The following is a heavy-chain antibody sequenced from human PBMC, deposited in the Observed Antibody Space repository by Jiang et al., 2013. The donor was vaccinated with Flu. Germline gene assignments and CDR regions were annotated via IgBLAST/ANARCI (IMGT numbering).Heavy chain of an antibody. J-gene: IGHJ6*02. D-gene: IGHD2-15*01. CDR1: GGTFSSYA. CDR3: ARGYCSGGSCYPTGYYYYGMDV. V-gene: IGHV1-69*01. Sequence: AEVKKPGSSVKVSCKASGGTFSSYAISWVRQAPGQGLEWMGGIIPIFGTANYAQKFQGRVTITADESTSTAYMELSSLRSEDTAVYYCARGYCSGGSCYPTGYYYYGMDVWGQGTTVTVSS. CDR2: IIPIFGTA.